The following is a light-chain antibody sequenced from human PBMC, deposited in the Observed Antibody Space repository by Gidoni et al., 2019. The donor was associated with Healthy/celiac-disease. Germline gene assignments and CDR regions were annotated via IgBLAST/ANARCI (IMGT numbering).Light chain of an antibody. Sequence: DIQMTQSPSSLSASVGDRVTITCRASQSISSYLNWYQQKPGKAPKLLIYAASSLQSGVPSRFSGGGSGTDFPLTISSLQPEDFATYYCQQSYSTPRTFGQGTKLEIK. CDR1: QSISSY. CDR2: AAS. V-gene: IGKV1-39*01. CDR3: QQSYSTPRT. J-gene: IGKJ2*01.